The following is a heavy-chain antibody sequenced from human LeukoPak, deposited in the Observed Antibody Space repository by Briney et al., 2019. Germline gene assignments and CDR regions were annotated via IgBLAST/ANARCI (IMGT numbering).Heavy chain of an antibody. CDR3: ARDRNFPRDQFDY. CDR1: GFTFSSYG. D-gene: IGHD4-11*01. V-gene: IGHV3-30*02. Sequence: GGSLRLSCAASGFTFSSYGMHWVRQAPGKGLEWVAFIRYDGSNKYYADSVKGRFTISRDNSKNTVYLQMKSLGAEDTAVYFCARDRNFPRDQFDYWGQGTLVTVSS. CDR2: IRYDGSNK. J-gene: IGHJ4*02.